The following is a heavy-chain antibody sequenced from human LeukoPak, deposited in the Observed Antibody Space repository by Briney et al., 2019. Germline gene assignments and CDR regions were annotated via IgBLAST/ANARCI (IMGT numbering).Heavy chain of an antibody. V-gene: IGHV4-39*07. Sequence: SETLSLTCTVSGGSISSSSYYWGWIRQPPGKGLEWIGTIYYSGSTYYNPPLKSRVTISVDTSKNQFSLKLSSVTAADTAVYYCARQLGYCSSTSCFEVYFDYWGQGTLVTVSS. CDR3: ARQLGYCSSTSCFEVYFDY. D-gene: IGHD2-2*01. CDR2: IYYSGST. CDR1: GGSISSSSYY. J-gene: IGHJ4*02.